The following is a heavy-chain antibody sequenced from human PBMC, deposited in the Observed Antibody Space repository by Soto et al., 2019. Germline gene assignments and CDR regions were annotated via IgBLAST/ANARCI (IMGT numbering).Heavy chain of an antibody. CDR1: GXTFXSYA. J-gene: IGHJ5*02. V-gene: IGHV3-23*01. Sequence: GGSLRLSCAASGXTFXSYAMNXXRQAXWMGLEWVSAISGSGVGTYYADSVKGRFTISRDNSKNTLYLQMSSLRADDTAVYYCAKDPGWYPSYWFDPWGQGTLVTVSS. D-gene: IGHD6-19*01. CDR3: AKDPGWYPSYWFDP. CDR2: ISGSGVGT.